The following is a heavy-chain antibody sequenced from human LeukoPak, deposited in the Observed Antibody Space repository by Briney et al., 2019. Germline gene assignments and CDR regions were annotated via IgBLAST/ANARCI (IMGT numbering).Heavy chain of an antibody. CDR3: AKGGSRAYRSFDY. V-gene: IGHV3-23*01. Sequence: GGSLRLSCAASGFTFSSYAMSWVRQAPGKGLEWVSAISGSGGSTYYADSVKGRFTISRDNSKNTLYLQMNSLRAEVTAVYYCAKGGSRAYRSFDYWGQGTLVTVSS. J-gene: IGHJ4*02. CDR1: GFTFSSYA. D-gene: IGHD6-13*01. CDR2: ISGSGGST.